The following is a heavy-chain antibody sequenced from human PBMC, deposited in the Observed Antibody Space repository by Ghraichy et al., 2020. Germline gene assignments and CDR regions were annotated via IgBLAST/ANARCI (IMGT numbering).Heavy chain of an antibody. D-gene: IGHD6-13*01. CDR2: IYYRGST. CDR3: ARVGATAFSDGMDV. Sequence: SETLSLTCTVSGGSISSYYWSWIRQPPGKGLEWIGYIYYRGSTNYNPSLKSRVPISVDTTKNHFSLKLRSMTAADTAVYYGARVGATAFSDGMDVWGQGTTVTVSS. V-gene: IGHV4-59*01. J-gene: IGHJ6*02. CDR1: GGSISSYY.